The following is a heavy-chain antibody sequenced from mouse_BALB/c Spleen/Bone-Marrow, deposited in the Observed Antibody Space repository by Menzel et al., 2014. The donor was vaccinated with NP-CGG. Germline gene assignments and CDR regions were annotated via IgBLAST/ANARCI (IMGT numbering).Heavy chain of an antibody. J-gene: IGHJ4*01. V-gene: IGHV1-15*01. D-gene: IGHD3-3*01. CDR3: TRGWDAMDY. Sequence: QVQLQQPGAELVRPGASVKLSCKALGYTFTDYEIHWVKQTPEHGLEWIGAIHPGSGGTAYNQKFKGKATLTVDKSSNTAHMELSSLTSEDSAVCYCTRGWDAMDYWGQGTSVTVSS. CDR2: IHPGSGGT. CDR1: GYTFTDYE.